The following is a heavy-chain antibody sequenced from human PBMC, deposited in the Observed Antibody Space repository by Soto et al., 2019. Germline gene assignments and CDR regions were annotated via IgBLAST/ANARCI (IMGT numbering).Heavy chain of an antibody. J-gene: IGHJ4*02. CDR1: GFSLSTSGVG. CDR2: IYWNDDK. D-gene: IGHD3-3*01. Sequence: SGPTLVKPTQTLTLTCTFSGFSLSTSGVGVGWIRQPPGKALEWLALIYWNDDKRYSPSLKSRLTITKDTSKNQVVLTMTNMDPVDTATYYCARQLSITIFGVALDYWGQGTLVTVSS. V-gene: IGHV2-5*01. CDR3: ARQLSITIFGVALDY.